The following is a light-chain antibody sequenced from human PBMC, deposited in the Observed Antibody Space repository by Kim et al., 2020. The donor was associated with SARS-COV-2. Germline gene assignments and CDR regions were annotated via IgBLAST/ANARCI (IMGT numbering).Light chain of an antibody. J-gene: IGLJ3*02. CDR3: QTWVTRIHV. V-gene: IGLV4-69*01. CDR1: SAYSANA. Sequence: AAVKVTYAPRSAYSANASEWHQQQPEKGPRYLLKVDSDGSHIKGDGIPVRFSGSSSGAERYLPISSRQSEDEADYYCQTWVTRIHVFGGGTKVTV. CDR2: VDSDGSH.